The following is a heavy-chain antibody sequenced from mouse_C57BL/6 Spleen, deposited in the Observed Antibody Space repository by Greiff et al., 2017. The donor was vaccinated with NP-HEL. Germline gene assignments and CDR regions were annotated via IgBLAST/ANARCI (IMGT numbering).Heavy chain of an antibody. CDR3: TGGRRNY. J-gene: IGHJ2*01. CDR1: GFNIKDDY. CDR2: IDPENGDT. V-gene: IGHV14-4*01. Sequence: EVKLQESGAELVRPGASVKLSCTASGFNIKDDYMHWVKQRPEQGLEWIGWIDPENGDTEYASKFQGKATITADTSSNTAYLQLSSLTSEDTAVYSCTGGRRNYWGQGTTLTVSS. D-gene: IGHD3-3*01.